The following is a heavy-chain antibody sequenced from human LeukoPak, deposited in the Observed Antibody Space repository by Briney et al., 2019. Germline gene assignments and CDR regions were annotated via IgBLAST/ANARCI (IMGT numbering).Heavy chain of an antibody. D-gene: IGHD3-22*01. CDR2: ISSSSSYI. CDR1: GFTFSSYS. J-gene: IGHJ4*02. V-gene: IGHV3-21*01. CDR3: ARDPDYYDSSGSFDY. Sequence: GGSLRLSCAASGFTFSSYSMNWVRQAPGKGLEWVSSISSSSSYIYYADSVKGRFTISRDNAKNSLYLQMNSLRAEDTAVYYCARDPDYYDSSGSFDYWGQGTLSPSPQ.